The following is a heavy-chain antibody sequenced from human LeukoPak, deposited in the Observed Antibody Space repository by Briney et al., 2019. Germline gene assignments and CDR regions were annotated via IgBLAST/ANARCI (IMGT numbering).Heavy chain of an antibody. CDR1: GYSISSGYY. V-gene: IGHV4-38-2*02. J-gene: IGHJ4*02. CDR3: ARDSGPDYDFWSGYYDY. D-gene: IGHD3-3*01. Sequence: SETLSLTCTVSGYSISSGYYWGWIRQPPGKGLEWIGSIYHSGSTYYNPSLKSRVTISVDTSKNQFSLKLSSVTAADTAVYYCARDSGPDYDFWSGYYDYWGQGTLVTVSS. CDR2: IYHSGST.